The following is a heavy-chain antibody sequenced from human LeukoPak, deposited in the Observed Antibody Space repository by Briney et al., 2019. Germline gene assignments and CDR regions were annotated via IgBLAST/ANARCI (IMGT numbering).Heavy chain of an antibody. V-gene: IGHV4-31*03. D-gene: IGHD3-22*01. CDR1: GGSIYSGGYY. CDR2: IYYNGST. Sequence: SQTLSLTCSVSGGSIYSGGYYWSWIRQHPGKALEWIGYIYYNGSTYFNPSLKSRVSISVDTSKNQFSLKLSSVTAADTAVYYCARGLEKFNYYDNTGYYYERNDDAFDIWGQGTMVTVSS. J-gene: IGHJ3*02. CDR3: ARGLEKFNYYDNTGYYYERNDDAFDI.